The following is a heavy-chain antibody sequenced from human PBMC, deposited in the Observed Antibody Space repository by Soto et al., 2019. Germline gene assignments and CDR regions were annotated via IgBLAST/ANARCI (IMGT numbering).Heavy chain of an antibody. CDR2: INHTGGT. V-gene: IGHV4-34*01. J-gene: IGHJ5*02. Sequence: SETLSLTCAVYGGSVNGYYWSWIRQPPGKGLEWIGEINHTGGTHYNPSLKSRVTMSVDTSKNQFSLRLSSVTAADTAIYYCATRITVFGLLIPPFDPWGQGTQVTVSS. CDR1: GGSVNGYY. D-gene: IGHD3-3*01. CDR3: ATRITVFGLLIPPFDP.